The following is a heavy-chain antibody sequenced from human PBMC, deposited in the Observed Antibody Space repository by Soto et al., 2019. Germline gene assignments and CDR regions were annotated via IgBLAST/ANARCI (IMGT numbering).Heavy chain of an antibody. CDR2: INHTGGT. V-gene: IGHV4-34*01. J-gene: IGHJ5*02. Sequence: SETLSLTCAVYGGSVNGYYWSWIRQPPGKGLEWIGEINHTGGTHYNPSLKSRVTMSVDTSKNQFSLRLSSVTAADTAIYYCATRITVFGLLIPPFDPWGQGTQVTVSS. CDR1: GGSVNGYY. D-gene: IGHD3-3*01. CDR3: ATRITVFGLLIPPFDP.